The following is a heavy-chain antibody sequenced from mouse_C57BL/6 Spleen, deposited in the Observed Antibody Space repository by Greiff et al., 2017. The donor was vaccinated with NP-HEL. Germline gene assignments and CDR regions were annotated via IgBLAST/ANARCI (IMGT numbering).Heavy chain of an antibody. D-gene: IGHD2-3*01. CDR1: GFSLTSYG. CDR3: ARWLLWGYFDV. J-gene: IGHJ1*03. Sequence: VQLQQSGPGLVQPSQSLSITCIVSGFSLTSYGVHWVRQSPGKGLEWLGVIWSGGSTDYNAAFISRLSISKDNSKSQVFFKMNSLQADDTAIYYCARWLLWGYFDVWGTGTTVTVSS. V-gene: IGHV2-2*01. CDR2: IWSGGST.